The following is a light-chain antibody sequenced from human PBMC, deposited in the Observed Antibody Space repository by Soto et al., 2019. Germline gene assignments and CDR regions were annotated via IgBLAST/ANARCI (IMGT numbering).Light chain of an antibody. CDR1: QSVFSS. J-gene: IGKJ4*01. CDR2: DAS. Sequence: ETVLTQSPATLSLSPGERASLSCRTSQSVFSSLAWFQQKPGQAPRLLIYDASKRATGIPARFSGSGSGTDFTLTISSLEPEDFAVYYCQQRNELPLTFGGGTKVEIK. CDR3: QQRNELPLT. V-gene: IGKV3-11*01.